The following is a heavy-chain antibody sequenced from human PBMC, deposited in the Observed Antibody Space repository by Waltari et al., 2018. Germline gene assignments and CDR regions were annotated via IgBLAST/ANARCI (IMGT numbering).Heavy chain of an antibody. Sequence: QVQLQESGPGLVKPSETLSLTCSVSGHSITSNYYWTWIRQSPGKGLEWIGSINHSGTTYYNPALKGGLTIAVDTSKNQFSLRLNSVTAADTAMYYCAREIVPGYFEYWGQGTLVTVSS. D-gene: IGHD6-6*01. V-gene: IGHV4-38-2*02. CDR3: AREIVPGYFEY. J-gene: IGHJ4*02. CDR2: INHSGTT. CDR1: GHSITSNYY.